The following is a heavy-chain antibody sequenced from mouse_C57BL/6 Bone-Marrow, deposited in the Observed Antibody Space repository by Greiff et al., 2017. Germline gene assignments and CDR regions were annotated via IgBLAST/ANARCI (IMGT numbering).Heavy chain of an antibody. Sequence: DVQLVESGGDLVKPGGSLKLSCAASGITFSSYGMSWVRQTPDKRLAWVATISSGGSYTYYPDSVKGRFTISRDNAKNTLYLQMSSLKSEDTAMYYCARLRNYGLFDYWGQGTTLTVSS. CDR2: ISSGGSYT. J-gene: IGHJ2*01. D-gene: IGHD1-2*01. CDR3: ARLRNYGLFDY. V-gene: IGHV5-6*01. CDR1: GITFSSYG.